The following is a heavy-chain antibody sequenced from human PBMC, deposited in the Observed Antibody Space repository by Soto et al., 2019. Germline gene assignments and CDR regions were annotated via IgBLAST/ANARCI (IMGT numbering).Heavy chain of an antibody. Sequence: QVQLVQSGAEVKKPGASVKVSCKASGYTFTSYGITWVRQAPGQGLEWMGWISAYNGKTNYAQKVQXXXTXXTDTSTSTAYMELRSLRSDDTAVYYCARGVTPMDVWGQGTTVTVSS. CDR3: ARGVTPMDV. D-gene: IGHD4-4*01. CDR2: ISAYNGKT. J-gene: IGHJ6*02. V-gene: IGHV1-18*01. CDR1: GYTFTSYG.